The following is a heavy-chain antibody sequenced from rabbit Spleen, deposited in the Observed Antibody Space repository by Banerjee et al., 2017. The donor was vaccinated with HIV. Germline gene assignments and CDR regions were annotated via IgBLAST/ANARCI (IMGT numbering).Heavy chain of an antibody. V-gene: IGHV1S43*01. CDR3: ARDYAGYTGWNYFNL. Sequence: QSLEESGGDLVKPGASLTLTCTASGFSFSSSYYMCWVRQAPGKGLELIACIYTNSGNTWYASWVNGRFTISRSTSLDTVDLKMTSLTAADTATYFCARDYAGYTGWNYFNLWGPGTLVTVS. D-gene: IGHD7-1*01. J-gene: IGHJ4*01. CDR2: IYTNSGNT. CDR1: GFSFSSSYY.